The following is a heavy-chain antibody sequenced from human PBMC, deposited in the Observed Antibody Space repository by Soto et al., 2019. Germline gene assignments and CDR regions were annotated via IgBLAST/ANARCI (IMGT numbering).Heavy chain of an antibody. V-gene: IGHV1-18*01. CDR3: ARLRRVVVAANTNWFDP. CDR1: GYTLTSYG. Sequence: ASVKVSCKASGYTLTSYGISWVRQAPGQGLEWMGWISAYNGNTNYAQKLQGRVTMTTDTSTSTAYMELRSLRSDDTAVYYCARLRRVVVAANTNWFDPWGQGTLVTVSS. CDR2: ISAYNGNT. J-gene: IGHJ5*02. D-gene: IGHD2-15*01.